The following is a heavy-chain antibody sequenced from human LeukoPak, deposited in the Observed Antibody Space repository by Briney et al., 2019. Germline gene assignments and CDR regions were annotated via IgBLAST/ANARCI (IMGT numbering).Heavy chain of an antibody. D-gene: IGHD5-18*01. Sequence: GGSLRLSCTFSGFTFRDYALTWVRQTPGKGLEWVGFINTTAGGLTTEYAASAKGRFSISGDDSKNIVYLQMNSLTAEDSGFYYCTRSYVNRQDTARVSVRYYYYYYMDVWGTGTTVAAPS. CDR3: TRSYVNRQDTARVSVRYYYYYYMDV. J-gene: IGHJ6*03. CDR1: GFTFRDYA. CDR2: INTTAGGLTT. V-gene: IGHV3-49*04.